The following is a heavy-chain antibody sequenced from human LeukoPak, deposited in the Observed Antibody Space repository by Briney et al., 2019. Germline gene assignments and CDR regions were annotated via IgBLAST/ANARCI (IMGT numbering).Heavy chain of an antibody. J-gene: IGHJ4*02. Sequence: PGRSLRLSCAASGFTFSSYAMHWVRQAPGKGLEWVAVISYDGSNKYYADSVRGRFTISRDNSKNTLYLQMNSLRPEDTAVYYCAKDPGAVVVQAYYLDHWGQGTLVTVSS. CDR3: AKDPGAVVVQAYYLDH. CDR2: ISYDGSNK. D-gene: IGHD2-21*01. CDR1: GFTFSSYA. V-gene: IGHV3-30*04.